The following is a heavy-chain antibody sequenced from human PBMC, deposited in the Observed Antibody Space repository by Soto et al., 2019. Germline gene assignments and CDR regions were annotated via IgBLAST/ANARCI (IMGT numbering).Heavy chain of an antibody. CDR1: GGSFSGYY. CDR3: ARGGGSYARGFDH. Sequence: QVQLQQWRAGLLKPSETLSLTCAVYGGSFSGYYWSWIRQPPGKGLEWVAEINHAGGANYNPSLKSRVTISVDASKNQISVKLTSVTAADTATYYCARGGGSYARGFDHWGQGSLVTVSS. V-gene: IGHV4-34*01. CDR2: INHAGGA. J-gene: IGHJ4*02. D-gene: IGHD1-26*01.